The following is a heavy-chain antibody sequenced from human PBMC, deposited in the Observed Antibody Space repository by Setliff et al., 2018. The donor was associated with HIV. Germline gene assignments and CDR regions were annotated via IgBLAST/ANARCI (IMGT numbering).Heavy chain of an antibody. CDR2: IDHTGST. Sequence: SETLSLTCAVYGGSFSGYYWSWIRQPPGKGLEWLGEIDHTGSTNYNLSLKSRITMSADPSKNQFSLKLSSVTAADTAVHYCARGGRSLAAQTWFDPWGQGTLVTVSS. J-gene: IGHJ5*02. V-gene: IGHV4-34*01. D-gene: IGHD6-6*01. CDR3: ARGGRSLAAQTWFDP. CDR1: GGSFSGYY.